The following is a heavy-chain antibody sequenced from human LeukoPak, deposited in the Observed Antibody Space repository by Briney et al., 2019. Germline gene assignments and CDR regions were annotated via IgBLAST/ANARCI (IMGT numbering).Heavy chain of an antibody. J-gene: IGHJ6*03. Sequence: SETLSLTCAVSGGSISSSNWWSWVRQPPGKGLEWIGEIYHSGSTNYNPSLKSRVTISVDKSKNQFSLKLSSVTAADTAVYYCARDRNWNDGYYYMDVWGKGTTVTVSS. CDR1: GGSISSSNW. D-gene: IGHD1-1*01. V-gene: IGHV4-4*02. CDR2: IYHSGST. CDR3: ARDRNWNDGYYYMDV.